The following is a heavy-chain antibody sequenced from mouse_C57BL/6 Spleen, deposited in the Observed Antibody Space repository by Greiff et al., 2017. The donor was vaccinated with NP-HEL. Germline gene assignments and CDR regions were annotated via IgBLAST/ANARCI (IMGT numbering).Heavy chain of an antibody. D-gene: IGHD1-1*01. V-gene: IGHV5-17*01. CDR1: GFTFSDYG. Sequence: EVQVVESGGGLVKPGGSLKLSCAASGFTFSDYGMHWVRQAPEKGLEWVAYISSGSSTIYYADTVKGRFTISRDNAKNTLFLQMTSLRSEDTAMYYCATDYYGSSYVGYFDVWGTGTTVTVSS. CDR3: ATDYYGSSYVGYFDV. J-gene: IGHJ1*03. CDR2: ISSGSSTI.